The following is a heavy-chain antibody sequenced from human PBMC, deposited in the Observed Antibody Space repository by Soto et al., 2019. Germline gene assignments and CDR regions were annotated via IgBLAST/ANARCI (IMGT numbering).Heavy chain of an antibody. V-gene: IGHV4-39*01. D-gene: IGHD3-3*01. CDR1: GGSISSSSYY. CDR3: ARGYHRDSFEWLSPHADYYMDV. CDR2: IYYSGST. Sequence: SETLSLTCTVSGGSISSSSYYWGWIRQPPGKGLEWIGSIYYSGSTYYNPSLKSRVTISVDTSKNQFSLKLSSVTAADTAVYYCARGYHRDSFEWLSPHADYYMDVWGKGTTVTVSS. J-gene: IGHJ6*03.